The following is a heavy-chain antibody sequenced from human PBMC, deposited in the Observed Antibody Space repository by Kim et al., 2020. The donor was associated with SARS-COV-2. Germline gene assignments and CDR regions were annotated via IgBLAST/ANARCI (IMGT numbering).Heavy chain of an antibody. V-gene: IGHV1-46*01. CDR2: INPTGDIT. J-gene: IGHJ6*02. Sequence: ASVKVSCKAPGDLFTAYFYHWVRQAPGQGLEWMGIINPTGDITNYPQSFQGRITMTSDTSTSTVYMELSSLRSDDTAVYYCAREPMVGGYNFAYSYGLDVWGQGTAVTVTS. CDR1: GDLFTAYF. D-gene: IGHD5-12*01. CDR3: AREPMVGGYNFAYSYGLDV.